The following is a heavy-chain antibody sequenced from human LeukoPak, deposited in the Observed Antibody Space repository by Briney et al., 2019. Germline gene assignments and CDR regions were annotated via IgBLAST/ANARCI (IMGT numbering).Heavy chain of an antibody. CDR3: ARDQASAAVGTVYYYHGMDV. V-gene: IGHV1-2*04. Sequence: ASVKVSCKASGYTFTDYYMHWVRQAPGQGLEWMGWINPNSGGTNYAQKFQGWVTMTRDTSISTAYMELNRLRSDDTAVYYCARDQASAAVGTVYYYHGMDVWGQGTTVTVSS. J-gene: IGHJ6*02. D-gene: IGHD6-13*01. CDR1: GYTFTDYY. CDR2: INPNSGGT.